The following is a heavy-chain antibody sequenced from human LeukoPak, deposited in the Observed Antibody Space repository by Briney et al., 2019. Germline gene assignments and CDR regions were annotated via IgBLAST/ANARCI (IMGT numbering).Heavy chain of an antibody. CDR2: IYTSGST. V-gene: IGHV4-61*02. J-gene: IGHJ2*01. Sequence: SQTLSLTCTVSGGSISSGSYYWSWIRQPAGKGLEWIGRIYTSGSTNYNPPLKSRVTISVDTSKNQFSLKLSSVTAADTAVYYCARARQYQLHPYWYFDLWGRGTLVTVSS. CDR1: GGSISSGSYY. D-gene: IGHD2-2*01. CDR3: ARARQYQLHPYWYFDL.